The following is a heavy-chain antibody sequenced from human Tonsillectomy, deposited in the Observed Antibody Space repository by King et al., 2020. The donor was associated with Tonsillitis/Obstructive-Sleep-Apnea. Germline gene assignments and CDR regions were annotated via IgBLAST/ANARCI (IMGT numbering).Heavy chain of an antibody. CDR3: ARDMVLEAGGDAFDI. D-gene: IGHD2-8*01. V-gene: IGHV4-59*01. CDR1: GGSISSYY. J-gene: IGHJ3*02. Sequence: QLQESGPGLVKPSETLSLTCTVSGGSISSYYWSWIRQPPGKGLEWIGYIYYSGSTNYNPSPKSRVTISGGTSKTLFSLKLSSGTAADTAVYYCARDMVLEAGGDAFDIWGQGTMVTVSS. CDR2: IYYSGST.